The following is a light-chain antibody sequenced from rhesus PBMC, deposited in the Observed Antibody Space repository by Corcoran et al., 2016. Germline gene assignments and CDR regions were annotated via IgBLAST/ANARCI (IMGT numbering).Light chain of an antibody. Sequence: DIQMTQSPSSLSASVGDTVTITCRASQGISSYLAWYQPKPGKSPRPLIYYASNLESGVPSRFSGSGSGTEFTLTLSSLQPEDFATYYCKQYISAPLTFGGGTKVEIK. CDR3: KQYISAPLT. CDR1: QGISSY. CDR2: YAS. V-gene: IGKV1-37*01. J-gene: IGKJ4*01.